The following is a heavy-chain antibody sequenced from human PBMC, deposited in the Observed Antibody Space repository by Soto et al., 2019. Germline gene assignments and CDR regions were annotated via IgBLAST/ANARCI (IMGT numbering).Heavy chain of an antibody. CDR3: ATDLIFGVVTTGY. Sequence: GGSLRLSCAASGFTFDDYAMHWVRQAPGKGLEWVSGISWNSGSIGYADSVKGRFTISRDNAKNSLYLQMNSLRAEDTALYYCATDLIFGVVTTGYWGQGTLVTVSS. CDR1: GFTFDDYA. D-gene: IGHD3-3*01. CDR2: ISWNSGSI. V-gene: IGHV3-9*01. J-gene: IGHJ4*02.